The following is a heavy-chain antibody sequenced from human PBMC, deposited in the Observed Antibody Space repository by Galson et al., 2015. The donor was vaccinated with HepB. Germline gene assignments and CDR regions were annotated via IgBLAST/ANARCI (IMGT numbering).Heavy chain of an antibody. CDR3: ARDAYSSGWMGVNYYYYGMDV. Sequence: SLRLSCAASGFTFSSYSMNWVRQAPGKGLEWVSYISSSSSTVYYADSVKGRFTIPRDNAKNSLYLQMNSLRDEDTAVYYCARDAYSSGWMGVNYYYYGMDVWGQGTTVTVSS. CDR2: ISSSSSTV. V-gene: IGHV3-48*02. D-gene: IGHD6-19*01. CDR1: GFTFSSYS. J-gene: IGHJ6*02.